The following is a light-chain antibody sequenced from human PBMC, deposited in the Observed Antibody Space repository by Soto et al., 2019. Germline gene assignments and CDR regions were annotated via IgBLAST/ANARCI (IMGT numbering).Light chain of an antibody. CDR1: QDVGTNY. J-gene: IGKJ2*01. Sequence: EVVLTQSPGTLSLSPGEGATLSCRSSQDVGTNYLAWYQQKPGQAPRLLIFGASSRASGVPGRFSGSGSGTGFPLTIRRLEPEDSAVYYWQPFIKPPSMYIFGQGTKLEI. V-gene: IGKV3-20*01. CDR2: GAS. CDR3: QPFIKPPSMYI.